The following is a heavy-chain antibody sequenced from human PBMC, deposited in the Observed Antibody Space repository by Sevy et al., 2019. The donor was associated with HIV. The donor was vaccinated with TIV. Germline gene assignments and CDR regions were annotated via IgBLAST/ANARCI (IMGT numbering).Heavy chain of an antibody. J-gene: IGHJ5*02. CDR2: IDYSGST. CDR1: GGSISSSSYY. CDR3: ARQGYSSGWRHNWFDP. Sequence: SETLSLTCTVSGGSISSSSYYWGWIRQPPGKGLEWIGRIDYSGSTYYNPSLKSRVTISVDTSKNQFSLKLSSVTAADTAVYYCARQGYSSGWRHNWFDPWGQGTLVTVSS. D-gene: IGHD6-19*01. V-gene: IGHV4-39*01.